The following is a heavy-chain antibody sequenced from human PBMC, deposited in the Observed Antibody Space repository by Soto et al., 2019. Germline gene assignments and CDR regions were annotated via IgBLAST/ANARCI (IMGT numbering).Heavy chain of an antibody. J-gene: IGHJ4*02. CDR1: GFTFSSYA. V-gene: IGHV3-23*01. D-gene: IGHD6-13*01. CDR3: AKDRWRLAFDY. CDR2: ISGSGGST. Sequence: GGSLRLSCAASGFTFSSYAMSWVRQAPGKGLEWVSAISGSGGSTYYADSVKGRFTISRDNPKNTLYLKMNSLRAEDTAVYYRAKDRWRLAFDYWGQGPMVTVSS.